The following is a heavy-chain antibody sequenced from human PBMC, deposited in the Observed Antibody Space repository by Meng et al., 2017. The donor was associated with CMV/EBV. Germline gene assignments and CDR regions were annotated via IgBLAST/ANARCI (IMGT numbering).Heavy chain of an antibody. J-gene: IGHJ5*02. CDR2: INHSGST. Sequence: QHQGAAVLLKPSAPSSLTCAGTGWSISCYYWSWIRQPPGKGLEGIGEINHSGSTNYNPSLKSRVTISVDTSKNQFSLKLSSVTAADTAVYYCARGVGGWFDPWGQGTLVTVSS. D-gene: IGHD1-26*01. CDR3: ARGVGGWFDP. CDR1: GWSISCYY. V-gene: IGHV4-34*01.